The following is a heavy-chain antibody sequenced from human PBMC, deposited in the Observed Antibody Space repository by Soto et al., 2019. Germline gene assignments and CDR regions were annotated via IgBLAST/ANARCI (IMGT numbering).Heavy chain of an antibody. CDR2: IIPIFGTA. Sequence: QVQLVQSGAEVKKPGSSVRVSCTASGGTFSSYAISWVRQAPGQGLEWMGGIIPIFGTANYAQKFQGRVTITADESTSTAYMELSSLRSEDTAVYYWAREASNYSHYYGMDVWGQGTTVTVS. J-gene: IGHJ6*02. CDR3: AREASNYSHYYGMDV. V-gene: IGHV1-69*01. CDR1: GGTFSSYA. D-gene: IGHD4-4*01.